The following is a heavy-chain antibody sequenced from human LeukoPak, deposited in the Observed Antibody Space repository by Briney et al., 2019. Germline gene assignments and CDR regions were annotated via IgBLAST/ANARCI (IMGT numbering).Heavy chain of an antibody. CDR3: VRWYGGSGLENYYYYMDV. Sequence: GGSLRLSCAASGFTFSSYAMSWVRQAPGKGLEWVSVISGSGGSTYYADSVKGRFTISRDNSKNTLYLQMNSLRAEDTAVYYCVRWYGGSGLENYYYYMDVWGKGTTVTISS. CDR1: GFTFSSYA. V-gene: IGHV3-23*01. CDR2: ISGSGGST. D-gene: IGHD3-10*01. J-gene: IGHJ6*03.